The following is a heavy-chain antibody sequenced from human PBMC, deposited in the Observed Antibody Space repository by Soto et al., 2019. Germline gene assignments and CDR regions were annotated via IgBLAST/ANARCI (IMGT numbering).Heavy chain of an antibody. CDR2: ISSSSSVI. Sequence: EVQLVESGGGLVQPGRSLRLSCATSGFILSDCAMNWVRQAPGKGLEWVSYISSSSSVIDYADSVKGRFTVSRDNARNSLYLQMNSLRAEDTAVYYCARELSWSSNWYYYMDVWGKGTTVTVSS. CDR3: ARELSWSSNWYYYMDV. J-gene: IGHJ6*03. D-gene: IGHD7-27*01. CDR1: GFILSDCA. V-gene: IGHV3-48*01.